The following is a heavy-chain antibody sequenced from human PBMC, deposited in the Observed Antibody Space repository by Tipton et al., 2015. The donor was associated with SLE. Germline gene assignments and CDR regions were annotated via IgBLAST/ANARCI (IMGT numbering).Heavy chain of an antibody. CDR3: ARADYYDFWSGYYSG. J-gene: IGHJ4*02. D-gene: IGHD3-3*01. CDR2: INHSGGT. Sequence: TLSLTCAISGESFSGNYLNWIRQSPEKGLEWIGEINHSGGTNYNPSLKSRVTILVGTSKNQVSLKMNSVTAADTAVYYCARADYYDFWSGYYSGWGQGTLVIVSS. V-gene: IGHV4-34*01. CDR1: GESFSGNY.